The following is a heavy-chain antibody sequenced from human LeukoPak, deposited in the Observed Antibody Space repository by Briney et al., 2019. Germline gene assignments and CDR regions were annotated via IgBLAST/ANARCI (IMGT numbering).Heavy chain of an antibody. CDR1: GFTFSSYW. Sequence: GGSLRLSCAASGFTFSSYWMSWVRQAPGKGLEWVANIKQDGSEKYYVGSVKGRFTISRDNAENSLFLQMNSLRAEDTAVYYCASFGGYCSSTSCYNYFGPWGQGTLVTVSS. V-gene: IGHV3-7*01. CDR3: ASFGGYCSSTSCYNYFGP. CDR2: IKQDGSEK. J-gene: IGHJ5*02. D-gene: IGHD2-2*01.